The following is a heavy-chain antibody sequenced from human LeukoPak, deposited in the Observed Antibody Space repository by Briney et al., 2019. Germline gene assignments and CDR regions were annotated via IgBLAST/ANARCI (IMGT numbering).Heavy chain of an antibody. J-gene: IGHJ6*03. Sequence: PGGSLRLSCAASEFTFSSYAMSWVRQAPGKGLEWVSGISGSGDSRYYADSVKGRFTISRDNSKNTLYLQMNSLRAEDTAVYYCATRYSKTYYYMDVWGKGTTVTVSS. CDR1: EFTFSSYA. CDR3: ATRYSKTYYYMDV. V-gene: IGHV3-23*01. CDR2: ISGSGDSR. D-gene: IGHD4-11*01.